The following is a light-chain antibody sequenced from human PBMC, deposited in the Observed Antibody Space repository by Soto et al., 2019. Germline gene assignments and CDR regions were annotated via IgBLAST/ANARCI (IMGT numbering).Light chain of an antibody. J-gene: IGKJ2*01. CDR2: EIS. CDR1: QGLVHSDGNTY. Sequence: DIVMTQTPLSSPVTLGQPASISCRSSQGLVHSDGNTYLSWLQQRPGQPPRLLIYEISNRFSGVPDRFSGSGAGTDFTLKISRVEAEDVGIYYCMQATQCPYTFGQGTKLEIK. V-gene: IGKV2-24*01. CDR3: MQATQCPYT.